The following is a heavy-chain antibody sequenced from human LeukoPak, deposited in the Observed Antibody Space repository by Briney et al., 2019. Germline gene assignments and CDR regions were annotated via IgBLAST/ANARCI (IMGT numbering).Heavy chain of an antibody. J-gene: IGHJ4*02. CDR2: IYTSGDT. V-gene: IGHV4-4*07. CDR3: ARDPGGVLLWFGEFFFDY. Sequence: PSETLSLTCTVSGGSISSSYWSWIRQPAGKGLEWIGRIYTSGDTNDTPTIKSRVTKSVDTSKNQFSLKLSSVTAADTAVYYCARDPGGVLLWFGEFFFDYWGQGTLVTVSS. D-gene: IGHD3-10*01. CDR1: GGSISSSY.